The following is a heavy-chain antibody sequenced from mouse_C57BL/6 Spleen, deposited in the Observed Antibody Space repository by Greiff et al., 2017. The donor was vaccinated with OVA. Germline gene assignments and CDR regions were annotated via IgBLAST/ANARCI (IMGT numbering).Heavy chain of an antibody. CDR2: IDPSDSET. J-gene: IGHJ2*01. V-gene: IGHV1-52*01. Sequence: QVQLQQPGAELVRPGSSVKLSCKASGYTFTSYGMHWVKQRPIQGLEWIGNIDPSDSETHYKQKLKGKATMTVGKSSSTAYMQLSSLTSEDSAVYYCAIITTVVEGDYWGQGTTLTVSS. D-gene: IGHD1-1*01. CDR3: AIITTVVEGDY. CDR1: GYTFTSYG.